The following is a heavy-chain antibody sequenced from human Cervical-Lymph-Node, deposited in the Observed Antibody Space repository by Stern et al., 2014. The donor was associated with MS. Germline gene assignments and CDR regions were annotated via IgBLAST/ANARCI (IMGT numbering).Heavy chain of an antibody. CDR1: RFTFSSYA. Sequence: EMQLVESGGGLVQPGGSLRLSCAASRFTFSSYAMSWVRQAPGKGLEWVSAISGSGRITYYADSVKGRFTISRDNSKNTLYLQMNSLRAEDTAVYYCATNIVASQDFDYWGQGTLVTVSS. V-gene: IGHV3-23*04. CDR2: ISGSGRIT. D-gene: IGHD5-12*01. CDR3: ATNIVASQDFDY. J-gene: IGHJ4*02.